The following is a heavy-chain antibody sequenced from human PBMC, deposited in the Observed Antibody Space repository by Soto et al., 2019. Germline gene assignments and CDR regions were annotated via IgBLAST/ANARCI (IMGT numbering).Heavy chain of an antibody. Sequence: EVQLVESGGGLVQPGGSLRLSCAASGFTFSSYSMHWVRQAPGKGLEWISYISSSSSTMYYADSVKGRFTISRDNAKNSLYLQMNSLRAEDTALYYCVPTLVPPASTLDYWGQGTLVTVSS. CDR2: ISSSSSTM. CDR3: VPTLVPPASTLDY. J-gene: IGHJ4*02. V-gene: IGHV3-48*01. CDR1: GFTFSSYS. D-gene: IGHD2-2*01.